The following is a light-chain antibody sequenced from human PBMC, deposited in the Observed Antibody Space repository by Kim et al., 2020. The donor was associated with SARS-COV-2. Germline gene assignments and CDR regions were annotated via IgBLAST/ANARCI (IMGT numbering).Light chain of an antibody. CDR1: VLAKKY. V-gene: IGLV3-27*01. CDR2: KDS. J-gene: IGLJ3*02. Sequence: SVSPGQTARITCSGDVLAKKYARWFQQKPGQAPVLVMYKDSERPSGIPERFSGSSSGTTVTLTISGAQVEDEADYYCYSAADNTWVFGGGTQLTVL. CDR3: YSAADNTWV.